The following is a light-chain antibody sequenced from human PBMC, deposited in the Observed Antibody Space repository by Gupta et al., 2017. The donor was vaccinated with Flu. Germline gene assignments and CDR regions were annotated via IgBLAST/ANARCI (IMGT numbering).Light chain of an antibody. Sequence: VSAAVNGKATQSCWSSQKIRNWLAWYQQKPGKPPKVLIYSASSLQTGVPDRFSGSGSGTDFTLTISSLQAEDVATYYCQQDNNIPGTFGQGTKVEIK. CDR1: QKIRNW. CDR3: QQDNNIPGT. CDR2: SAS. J-gene: IGKJ1*01. V-gene: IGKV1-12*01.